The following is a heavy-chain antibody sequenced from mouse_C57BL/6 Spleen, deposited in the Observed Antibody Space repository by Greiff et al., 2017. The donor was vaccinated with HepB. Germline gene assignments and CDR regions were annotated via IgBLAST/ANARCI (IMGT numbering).Heavy chain of an antibody. Sequence: QVQLQQPGAGLVMPGASVKLSCKASGYTFTSYWMHWVKQRPGQGLEWIGEIDPSDSYTNYNQKFKGKSTLTVDKSSSTAYIQLSSLTSEDSAVYYCARDYYGSSYACFAYWGQGTLVTVSA. J-gene: IGHJ3*01. V-gene: IGHV1-69*01. CDR1: GYTFTSYW. D-gene: IGHD1-1*01. CDR3: ARDYYGSSYACFAY. CDR2: IDPSDSYT.